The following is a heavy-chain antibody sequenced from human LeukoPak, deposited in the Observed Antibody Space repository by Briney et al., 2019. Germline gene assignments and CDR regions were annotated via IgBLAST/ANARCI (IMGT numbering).Heavy chain of an antibody. CDR1: GFTFSSYE. Sequence: PGGSLRLSCAASGFTFSSYEMNWVRQAPGKGLELVSYISSSGSTIYYADSVKGRFTISRDNAKNSLYLQMNSLRAEDTAVYYCARIRIAAAGTSGDYWGQGTLVTVSS. CDR2: ISSSGSTI. V-gene: IGHV3-48*03. D-gene: IGHD6-13*01. J-gene: IGHJ4*02. CDR3: ARIRIAAAGTSGDY.